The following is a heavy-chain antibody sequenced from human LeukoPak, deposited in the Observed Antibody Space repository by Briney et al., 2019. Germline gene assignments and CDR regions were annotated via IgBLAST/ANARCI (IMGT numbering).Heavy chain of an antibody. Sequence: GASVKVSCKASGYTFTGYYMHWVRQAPGQGLEWMGWINPNSGGTNYAQKFQGRVTMTRDTSITTVYMELSSLRSGDTAVYYCARVHYGDYESPSFDIWGQGTMVTVSS. J-gene: IGHJ3*02. V-gene: IGHV1-2*02. CDR1: GYTFTGYY. CDR3: ARVHYGDYESPSFDI. D-gene: IGHD4-17*01. CDR2: INPNSGGT.